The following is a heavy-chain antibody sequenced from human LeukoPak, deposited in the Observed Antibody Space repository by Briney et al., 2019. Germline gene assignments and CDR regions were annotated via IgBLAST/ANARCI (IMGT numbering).Heavy chain of an antibody. CDR1: GGSASSSSYY. Sequence: SQTLSLTCTVSGGSASSSSYYWSWIRQPPGKGLEWIGYIYYSGRTNYNPSLKSRVTISVDTSKNQCSLKLSSVTAADPAVYYCARIRVRITIFGVVIEHFDYWGQGTLVTVSS. CDR2: IYYSGRT. CDR3: ARIRVRITIFGVVIEHFDY. D-gene: IGHD3-3*01. J-gene: IGHJ4*02. V-gene: IGHV4-61*01.